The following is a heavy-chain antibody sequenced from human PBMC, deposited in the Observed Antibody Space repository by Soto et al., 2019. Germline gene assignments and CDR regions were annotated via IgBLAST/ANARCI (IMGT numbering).Heavy chain of an antibody. Sequence: SETLSLTCTVSGASMNSYHWSWIRQPAGKGLEWIGHIHSSGSTNYNPSLKSRVTMSVDTSKNQFSLKLSSVTAADTAVYYCVVGYRYGYHPGHYWGQGTKVTVYS. J-gene: IGHJ4*02. V-gene: IGHV4-4*07. CDR1: GASMNSYH. D-gene: IGHD5-18*01. CDR2: IHSSGST. CDR3: VVGYRYGYHPGHY.